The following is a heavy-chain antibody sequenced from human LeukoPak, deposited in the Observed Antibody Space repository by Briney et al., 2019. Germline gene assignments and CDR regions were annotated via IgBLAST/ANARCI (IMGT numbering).Heavy chain of an antibody. CDR1: GFTFSSYS. CDR3: ARGRDRTDH. Sequence: PGGSLRLSCAASGFTFSSYSMNWVRQAPGKGLEWVSYISSSSSTIYYADSVKGRFTISRDNAKNSLYLQMNSLRAEDTAVYYCARGRDRTDHWGQGTLVTVSS. J-gene: IGHJ4*02. CDR2: ISSSSSTI. D-gene: IGHD2-21*01. V-gene: IGHV3-48*01.